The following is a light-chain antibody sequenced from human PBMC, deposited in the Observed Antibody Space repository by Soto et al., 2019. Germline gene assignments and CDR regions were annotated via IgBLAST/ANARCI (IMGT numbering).Light chain of an antibody. J-gene: IGKJ3*01. V-gene: IGKV1-39*01. CDR2: AAS. CDR3: QQSYRTPL. Sequence: DIQMTQSTSSLSASVGDRVTITCRASQSISSYINWYQQKPGKAPKLLIYAASNLQSGVPSRFSGSGSGTDFTLSISSLQPEDFATYYCQQSYRTPLFGPGTKVAI. CDR1: QSISSY.